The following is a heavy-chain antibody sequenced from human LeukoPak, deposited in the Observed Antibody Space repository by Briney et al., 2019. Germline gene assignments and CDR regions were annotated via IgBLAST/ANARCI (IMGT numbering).Heavy chain of an antibody. D-gene: IGHD5-24*01. CDR1: EYTFTGDY. CDR3: ARDQDGYNYDY. J-gene: IGHJ4*02. V-gene: IGHV1-2*02. CDR2: INPNGGGT. Sequence: ASVKVSCKASEYTFTGDYVHWVRQAPGQGLEWMGWINPNGGGTNYAQKFQGRVTMTRDTSINTAYMELSRLTSDDTAVYYCARDQDGYNYDYWGQGTLVTVSS.